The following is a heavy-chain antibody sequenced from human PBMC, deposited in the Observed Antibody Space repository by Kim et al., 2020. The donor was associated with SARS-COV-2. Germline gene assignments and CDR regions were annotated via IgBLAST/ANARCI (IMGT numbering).Heavy chain of an antibody. Sequence: GESLKISCKGSGYSFTSYWIGWVRQMPGKGLEWMGIIYPGDSDTRYSPSFQGQVTISADKSISTAYLQWSSLKASDTAMYYCARLWTLVRGVIISKREDAFDIWGQGKWSPSLQ. D-gene: IGHD3-10*01. CDR3: ARLWTLVRGVIISKREDAFDI. CDR2: IYPGDSDT. J-gene: IGHJ3*02. CDR1: GYSFTSYW. V-gene: IGHV5-51*01.